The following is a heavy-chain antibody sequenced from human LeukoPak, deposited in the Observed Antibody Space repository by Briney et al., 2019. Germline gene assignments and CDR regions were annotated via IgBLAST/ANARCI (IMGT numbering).Heavy chain of an antibody. D-gene: IGHD3-3*01. Sequence: GSLRLSCAASGFTFSSYGMHWVRQPPGKGLEWIGEINHSGSTNYNPSLKSRVTISVDTSKNQFSLKLSSVTAADTAVYYCARQDDDYFDYWGQGTLVTVSS. V-gene: IGHV4-34*01. CDR1: GFTFSSYG. J-gene: IGHJ4*02. CDR3: ARQDDDYFDY. CDR2: INHSGST.